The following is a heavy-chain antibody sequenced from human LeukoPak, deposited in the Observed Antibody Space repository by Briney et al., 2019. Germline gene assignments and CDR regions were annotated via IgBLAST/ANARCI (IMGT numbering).Heavy chain of an antibody. CDR2: ISSSSGTI. V-gene: IGHV3-48*01. J-gene: IGHJ4*02. CDR3: ARALGYSYGYAVDY. Sequence: GGSLRLSCAASRFIFSNYNMNWVRQTPGKGLEWLSYISSSSGTIYYADSVKGRFTISGDNAKNSLYLQMNSLRAEDTAVYYCARALGYSYGYAVDYWGQGTLVTVSS. CDR1: RFIFSNYN. D-gene: IGHD5-18*01.